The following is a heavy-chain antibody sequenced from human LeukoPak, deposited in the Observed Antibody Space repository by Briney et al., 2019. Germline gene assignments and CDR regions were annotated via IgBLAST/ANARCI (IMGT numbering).Heavy chain of an antibody. D-gene: IGHD3-10*01. V-gene: IGHV6-1*01. CDR1: GDSVSSKSVA. J-gene: IGHJ6*02. CDR2: TYYRSKWYN. Sequence: SQTLSLTCAISGDSVSSKSVAWNWIRQSPSRGLEWLGKTYYRSKWYNDFAESVKRRIGINPDTSKNQFSLQLDSVTPEDTAVYYCARNYYGIDVWGQGTTVTVSS. CDR3: ARNYYGIDV.